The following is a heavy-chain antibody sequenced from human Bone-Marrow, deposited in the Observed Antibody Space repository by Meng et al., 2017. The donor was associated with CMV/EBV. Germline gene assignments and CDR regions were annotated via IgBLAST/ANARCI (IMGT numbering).Heavy chain of an antibody. J-gene: IGHJ6*02. CDR1: GFTFSSYW. CDR2: INSDGSST. CDR3: ARTTYYYYGMDV. V-gene: IGHV3-74*01. Sequence: LSLTCAASGFTFSSYWMHWVRQAPGKGLVWVSRINSDGSSTSYADSVKGRFTISRDNAKNTLYLQMNSLRAEDTAVYYCARTTYYYYGMDVWGQGTTVTVSS. D-gene: IGHD1-14*01.